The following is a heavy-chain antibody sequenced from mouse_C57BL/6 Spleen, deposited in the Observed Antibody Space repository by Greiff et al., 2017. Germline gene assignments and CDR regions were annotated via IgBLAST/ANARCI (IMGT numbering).Heavy chain of an antibody. CDR2: IDPEDGET. CDR1: GFNIKDYY. Sequence: EVQLQQSGAELVKPGASVKLSCTASGFNIKDYYMHWVKQRTEQGLEWIGRIDPEDGETTYAPKFPGKATITADTSSNTAYLQLSSLTSEDTAVDYCARWDYYGRDYAMDYWGQGTSVTVSS. CDR3: ARWDYYGRDYAMDY. V-gene: IGHV14-2*01. J-gene: IGHJ4*01. D-gene: IGHD1-1*01.